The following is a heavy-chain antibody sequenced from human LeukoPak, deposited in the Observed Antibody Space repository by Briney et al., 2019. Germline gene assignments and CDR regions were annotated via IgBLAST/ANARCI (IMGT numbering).Heavy chain of an antibody. V-gene: IGHV4-39*01. CDR2: IYYSGST. Sequence: PSETLSLTCTVSGGSISSSSYYWGWIRQPPGKGLEWIGSIYYSGSTYYNPSLKSRVTISVDTSKNQSSLKLSSVTAADTAVYYCARHRAAAVTSVIEIFDYWGQGTLVTVSS. CDR3: ARHRAAAVTSVIEIFDY. CDR1: GGSISSSSYY. J-gene: IGHJ4*02. D-gene: IGHD4-11*01.